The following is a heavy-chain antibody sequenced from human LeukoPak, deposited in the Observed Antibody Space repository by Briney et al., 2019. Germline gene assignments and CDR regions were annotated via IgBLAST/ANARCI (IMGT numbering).Heavy chain of an antibody. CDR3: ARDTAMVNTSWFDP. J-gene: IGHJ5*02. CDR1: GYTFINYG. V-gene: IGHV1-2*02. CDR2: INPNSGGT. Sequence: ASVKVSCKASGYTFINYGITWVRQAPGQGLEWMGWINPNSGGTNYAQKFQGRVTMTRDTSISTAYMELSRLRSDDTAVYYCARDTAMVNTSWFDPWGQGTLVTVSS. D-gene: IGHD5-18*01.